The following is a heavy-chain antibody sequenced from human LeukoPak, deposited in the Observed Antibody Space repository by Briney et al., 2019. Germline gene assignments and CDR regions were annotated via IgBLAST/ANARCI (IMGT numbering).Heavy chain of an antibody. V-gene: IGHV3-7*01. CDR1: GFTFRSYW. D-gene: IGHD2-15*01. CDR3: ARRYCSGGSCYSYFDY. CDR2: IKQDGSEK. J-gene: IGHJ4*02. Sequence: GGSLRLSCAASGFTFRSYWMSWVRQAPGKGPEWVANIKQDGSEKYYVDSVKGRFTISRDNAKNSLYLQMNSLRAEDTAVYYCARRYCSGGSCYSYFDYWGQGTLVTVSS.